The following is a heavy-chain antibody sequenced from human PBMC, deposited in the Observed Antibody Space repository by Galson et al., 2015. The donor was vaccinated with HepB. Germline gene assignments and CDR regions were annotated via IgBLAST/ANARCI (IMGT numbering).Heavy chain of an antibody. J-gene: IGHJ4*02. Sequence: SVKVSCKASGGTLSSYAISWVRQAPGQGLEWMGRIIPILGIANYAQKSQGRVTITADKSTSTAYMELSSLRSEDTAVYYCARGAIRSGAVYWGQGTLVTVSS. CDR1: GGTLSSYA. CDR2: IIPILGIA. V-gene: IGHV1-69*04. CDR3: ARGAIRSGAVY. D-gene: IGHD2-2*02.